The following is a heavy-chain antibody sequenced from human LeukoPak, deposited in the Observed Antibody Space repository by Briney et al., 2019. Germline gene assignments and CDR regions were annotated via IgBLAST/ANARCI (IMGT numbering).Heavy chain of an antibody. CDR1: GGTFSNYA. D-gene: IGHD2-15*01. V-gene: IGHV1-69*01. Sequence: VTXXCKASGGTFSNYAISWVRQAPGQGLEWMGGIIPIFGTANYAQKFQGRVTITADESTSTAYMELSSLRSEDTAVYYCARDRSGYCSGGSCYSDAFDIWGQGTMVTVSS. CDR2: IIPIFGTA. CDR3: ARDRSGYCSGGSCYSDAFDI. J-gene: IGHJ3*02.